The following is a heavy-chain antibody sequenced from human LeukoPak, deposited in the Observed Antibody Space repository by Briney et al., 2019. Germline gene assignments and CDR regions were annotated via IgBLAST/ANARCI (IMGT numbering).Heavy chain of an antibody. J-gene: IGHJ5*02. D-gene: IGHD3-10*01. CDR1: GGSFSGYY. V-gene: IGHV4-34*01. CDR2: INHSGST. Sequence: SETLSLTCAVYGGSFSGYYWSWIRQPPGKGLEWIGEINHSGSTNYNPSRKSRVTISVDTSKNQFSLKLSSVTAADTAVYYCARALTMVRGVTDWFDPWGQGTLVTVSS. CDR3: ARALTMVRGVTDWFDP.